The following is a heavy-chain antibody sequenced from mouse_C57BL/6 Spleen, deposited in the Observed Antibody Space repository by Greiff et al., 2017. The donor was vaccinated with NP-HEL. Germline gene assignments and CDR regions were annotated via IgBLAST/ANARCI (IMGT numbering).Heavy chain of an antibody. CDR1: GFNIKDDY. D-gene: IGHD1-1*01. Sequence: VQLQQSGAELVRPGASVKLSCTASGFNIKDDYMHWVKQRPEQGLEWIGWIDPENGDTAYASKFQGKATITADTSSNTAYLQLSSLTSEDTAVYNCTTDYGSSYAMDYWGQGTSVTVSS. CDR2: IDPENGDT. CDR3: TTDYGSSYAMDY. V-gene: IGHV14-4*01. J-gene: IGHJ4*01.